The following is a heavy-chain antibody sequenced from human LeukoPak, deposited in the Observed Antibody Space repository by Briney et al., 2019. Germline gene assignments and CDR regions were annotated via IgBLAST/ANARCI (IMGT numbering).Heavy chain of an antibody. Sequence: GGSLKLSCAASGFTFSGSAIHWVRQSPGKGLEWVGQIDKKDKGYATATAYAASVNGGFTISRDDSINTAYLQMKSLKTDDTARYYCTRDSGTYNWFDPWGEGTLVTVPS. CDR1: GFTFSGSA. CDR3: TRDSGTYNWFDP. CDR2: IDKKDKGYATAT. J-gene: IGHJ5*02. V-gene: IGHV3-73*01. D-gene: IGHD1-26*01.